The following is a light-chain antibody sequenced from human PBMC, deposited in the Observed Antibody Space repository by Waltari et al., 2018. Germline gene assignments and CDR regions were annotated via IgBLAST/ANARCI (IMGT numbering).Light chain of an antibody. CDR3: QRSGGS. V-gene: IGKV3-20*01. J-gene: IGKJ3*01. CDR2: GTS. CDR1: QTLKSRD. Sequence: ENGVTQSPGTLSLSPGERATLSCRTSQTLKSRDLAWYQPKPGQAPRLLIYGTSDRASGVPERFSGSGSGTDFTLTITRLEPEDFAVYYCQRSGGSFGPGTKVDVK.